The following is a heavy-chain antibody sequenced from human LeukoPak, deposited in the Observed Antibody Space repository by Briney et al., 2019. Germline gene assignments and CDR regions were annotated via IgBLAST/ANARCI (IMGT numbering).Heavy chain of an antibody. V-gene: IGHV4-39*07. D-gene: IGHD6-13*01. Sequence: KPSETLSLACTVSGGSIYSTSFYWGWIRQPPGKGLEWIGSMYYDGSTYYNPSLKSRVTMSVDTSKNQFSLKLSSVTAADTAVYYCARVPVAAAGTYEFNWFDPWGQGTLVTVSS. J-gene: IGHJ5*02. CDR3: ARVPVAAAGTYEFNWFDP. CDR1: GGSIYSTSFY. CDR2: MYYDGST.